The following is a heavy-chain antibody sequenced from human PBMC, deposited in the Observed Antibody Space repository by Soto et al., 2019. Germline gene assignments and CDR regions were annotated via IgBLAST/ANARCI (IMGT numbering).Heavy chain of an antibody. CDR2: INSAGNT. D-gene: IGHD6-13*01. CDR3: AQDPSSSRWLMWYFDL. Sequence: EVQLLESGGGLVQPGGSLRLSCAASGFSFSSYAMTWVRQAPGKGLEWVSTINSAGNTYYADSVKGRFTISRDKSKNTLPLQMSGLNSEGTGTYYCAQDPSSSRWLMWYFDLWGRGPLVTVSS. J-gene: IGHJ2*01. V-gene: IGHV3-23*01. CDR1: GFSFSSYA.